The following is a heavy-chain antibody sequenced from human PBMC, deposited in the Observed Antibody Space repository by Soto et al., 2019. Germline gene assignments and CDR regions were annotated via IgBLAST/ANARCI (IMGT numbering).Heavy chain of an antibody. J-gene: IGHJ3*01. CDR1: GGSISSSDYY. CDR3: ARAPYRGTNSRGAFNL. D-gene: IGHD2-8*01. CDR2: IYYTGST. Sequence: QVQLQESGPGLVKPSQTLSLTCTVSGGSISSSDYYWTWIRQSPGRGLEWIGYIYYTGSTYYNPSLNRRPNIAVDTSKSQFSRKRNSMTAADTAGYYCARAPYRGTNSRGAFNLWGQGTMVTVSS. V-gene: IGHV4-30-4*01.